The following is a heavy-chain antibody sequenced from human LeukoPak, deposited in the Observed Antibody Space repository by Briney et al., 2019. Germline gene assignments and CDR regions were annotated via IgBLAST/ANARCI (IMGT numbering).Heavy chain of an antibody. CDR3: SRVGYYYDSSGYYFWRGLDY. CDR2: ISSSSSAI. D-gene: IGHD3-22*01. V-gene: IGHV3-48*01. Sequence: GGSLRLSCAASGFTFSSYSMNWVRQAPGKGLEWVSYISSSSSAIYYADSVKGRFTISRDNAKNSLYLQMNSLRAEDTAVYYCSRVGYYYDSSGYYFWRGLDYWGQGTLVTVSS. CDR1: GFTFSSYS. J-gene: IGHJ4*02.